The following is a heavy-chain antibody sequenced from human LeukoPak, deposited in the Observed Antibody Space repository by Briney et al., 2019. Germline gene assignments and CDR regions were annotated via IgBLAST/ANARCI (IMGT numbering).Heavy chain of an antibody. J-gene: IGHJ4*02. Sequence: SETLSLTCAVYGGSFSGYYWSWIRQPPGKGLEWIGEINHSGSTNYNPSLKSRVTISVDTSKNQFSLKLRSVTAADTAVYYCARTTVTKFDAFDYWGQGTLVTVSS. D-gene: IGHD4-17*01. CDR3: ARTTVTKFDAFDY. CDR2: INHSGST. V-gene: IGHV4-34*01. CDR1: GGSFSGYY.